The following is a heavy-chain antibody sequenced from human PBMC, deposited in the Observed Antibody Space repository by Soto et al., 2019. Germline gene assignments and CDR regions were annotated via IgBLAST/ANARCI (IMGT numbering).Heavy chain of an antibody. D-gene: IGHD6-13*01. CDR3: ARDPDSNSWYFYYYGMDV. CDR1: GFTFSSYS. Sequence: GGSLRLSCAASGFTFSSYSMNWVRQAPGKGLEWVSSISSSSSYIYYAESVKGRFTISRDNAKNSLYLQMNSLRAEDTAVYYCARDPDSNSWYFYYYGMDVWGQGTTVTVSS. J-gene: IGHJ6*02. V-gene: IGHV3-21*01. CDR2: ISSSSSYI.